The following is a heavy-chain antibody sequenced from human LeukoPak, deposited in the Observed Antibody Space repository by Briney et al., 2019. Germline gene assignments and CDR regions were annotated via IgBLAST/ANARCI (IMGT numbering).Heavy chain of an antibody. D-gene: IGHD3-10*01. CDR1: GFTFSSYG. Sequence: GGSLRLSCAASGFTFSSYGMHWVRQAPGKGLEWVAVISYDGSNKYYADSVKGRFTISRDNSKNTLYLQMNSLRAEDTAVYYCARDSGSAYYYGMDVWGQGTTVTVSS. V-gene: IGHV3-30*03. CDR2: ISYDGSNK. CDR3: ARDSGSAYYYGMDV. J-gene: IGHJ6*02.